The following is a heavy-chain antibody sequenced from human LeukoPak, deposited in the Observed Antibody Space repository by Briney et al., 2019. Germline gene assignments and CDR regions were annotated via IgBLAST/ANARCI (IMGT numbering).Heavy chain of an antibody. CDR3: AIRDYDILTGYYTGAFDI. J-gene: IGHJ3*02. CDR1: GGAFSSYA. CDR2: IIPIFGTA. V-gene: IGHV1-69*05. Sequence: SVKVSCKASGGAFSSYAISWVRQAPGQGLEWMGGIIPIFGTANYAQKFQGRVTITRDESTSTAYMELSSLRSEDTAVYYCAIRDYDILTGYYTGAFDIWGQGTMVTVSS. D-gene: IGHD3-9*01.